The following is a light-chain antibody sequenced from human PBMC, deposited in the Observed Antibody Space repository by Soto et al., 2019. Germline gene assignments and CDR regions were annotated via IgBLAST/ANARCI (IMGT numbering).Light chain of an antibody. CDR1: QGVYNSY. J-gene: IGKJ1*01. CDR3: QQSGRP. Sequence: EIALTQSPGTLSLSPAERATLSCRASQGVYNSYLAWYQQNPGQAPRLVIYGASFRASGIPDRFSGSGSGTDFTLTISRLEPEDSAVYYCQQSGRPFGQGTKVDIK. V-gene: IGKV3-20*01. CDR2: GAS.